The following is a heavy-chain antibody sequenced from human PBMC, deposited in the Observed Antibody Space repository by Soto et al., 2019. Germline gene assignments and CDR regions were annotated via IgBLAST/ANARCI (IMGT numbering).Heavy chain of an antibody. CDR3: ARDIITVIGGEIYYYFGMDV. Sequence: SETLSLTCAVNGGSFREYYWSWLRQPPGKGLEWIGEINQSGTTHYNPSLKRRINISIDTSKNRFSLNLTSVTAADTATYYCARDIITVIGGEIYYYFGMDVWGQGTTVTVSS. J-gene: IGHJ6*02. V-gene: IGHV4-34*01. CDR2: INQSGTT. D-gene: IGHD3-10*01. CDR1: GGSFREYY.